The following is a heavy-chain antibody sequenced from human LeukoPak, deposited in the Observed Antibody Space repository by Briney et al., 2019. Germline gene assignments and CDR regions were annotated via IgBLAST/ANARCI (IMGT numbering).Heavy chain of an antibody. J-gene: IGHJ5*02. CDR3: ARGRSSYDFDP. Sequence: ASVKVSCKASGYTFTSYDINWVRQATGQGLEWMGRMNPNSGNTGYAQKFQGRVTITRNTSISTAYMELSSLRSEDTAVYYCARGRSSYDFDPWGQGTLVTVSS. D-gene: IGHD5-12*01. CDR2: MNPNSGNT. CDR1: GYTFTSYD. V-gene: IGHV1-8*03.